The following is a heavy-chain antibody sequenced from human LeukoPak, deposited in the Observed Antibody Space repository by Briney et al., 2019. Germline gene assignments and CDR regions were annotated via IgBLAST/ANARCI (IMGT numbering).Heavy chain of an antibody. CDR3: AGTVRYGDPLGY. CDR2: INPSGGST. D-gene: IGHD4-17*01. J-gene: IGHJ4*02. CDR1: GYTFTSYY. V-gene: IGHV1-46*01. Sequence: ASVKVSRKASGYTFTSYYMHWVRQAPGQGLEWMGIINPSGGSTSYAQKFQGRVTMTRDMSTSTVYMELSSLRSEDTAVYYCAGTVRYGDPLGYWGQGTLVTVSS.